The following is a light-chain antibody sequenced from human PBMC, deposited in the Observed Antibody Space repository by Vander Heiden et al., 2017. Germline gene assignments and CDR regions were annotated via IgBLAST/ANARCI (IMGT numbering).Light chain of an antibody. J-gene: IGLJ2*01. Sequence: QSVLTQAPSVSAHPGQKVTISCSEMSSNIWKNKVDWYQQLPGTAPKLLISDNNKRPSGIPDRFSGSKSGTSATLGITGLQPGDEADYYCGTWYSSLSAVLFGGGTKLTVL. CDR1: SSNIWKNK. CDR2: DNN. V-gene: IGLV1-51*01. CDR3: GTWYSSLSAVL.